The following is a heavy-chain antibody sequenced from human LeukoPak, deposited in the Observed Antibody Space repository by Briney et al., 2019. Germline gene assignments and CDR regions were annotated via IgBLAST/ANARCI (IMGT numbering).Heavy chain of an antibody. CDR1: GGSISSYY. D-gene: IGHD6-13*01. CDR3: ARSHSSSWSKRYFDY. V-gene: IGHV4-4*07. CDR2: IYTSGST. Sequence: SETLSLTCTVSGGSISSYYWSWIRQPAGKGLEWIGRIYTSGSTNYNPSLKSRVTMSVDTSENQFSLKLSSVTAADTAVYYCARSHSSSWSKRYFDYRGQGTLVTVSS. J-gene: IGHJ4*02.